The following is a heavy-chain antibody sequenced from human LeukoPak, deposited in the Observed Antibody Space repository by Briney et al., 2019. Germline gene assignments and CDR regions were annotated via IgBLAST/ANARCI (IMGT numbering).Heavy chain of an antibody. Sequence: GTSLRLSCAVSEFTFRSAVMLWVRQAPGKGLEWVAVISLDGNNEYYADSVKGRFSPSRDNSMNTLYLQLNSLRTEDTAMYYCARDLSGHWTYDYWGQGTLVTVSS. D-gene: IGHD1-1*01. V-gene: IGHV3-30-3*01. CDR1: EFTFRSAV. CDR3: ARDLSGHWTYDY. CDR2: ISLDGNNE. J-gene: IGHJ4*01.